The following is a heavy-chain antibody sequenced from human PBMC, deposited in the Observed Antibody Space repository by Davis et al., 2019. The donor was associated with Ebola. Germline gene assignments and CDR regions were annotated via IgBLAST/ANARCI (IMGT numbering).Heavy chain of an antibody. Sequence: GESLKISCAASGFTFSSYWMHWVRQAPGKGLEWVSRISGSGGDPHYADSVKGRFTISRDNSKNTLYLQMNSLRAEDTAVYYCAKDWHTFDYWGQGTLVTVSS. J-gene: IGHJ4*02. CDR2: ISGSGGDP. CDR1: GFTFSSYW. V-gene: IGHV3-23*01. CDR3: AKDWHTFDY.